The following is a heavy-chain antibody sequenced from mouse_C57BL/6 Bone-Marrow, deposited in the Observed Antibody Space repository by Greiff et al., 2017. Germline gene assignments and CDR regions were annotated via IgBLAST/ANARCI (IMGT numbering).Heavy chain of an antibody. D-gene: IGHD3-3*01. CDR1: GFNIKDDY. Sequence: VQLQQSGAELVRPGASVKLSCTASGFNIKDDYMHWVKQRPEQGLEWIGWIDPENGDTEYASKFQGKATITADPSSNTAYLQLSSLTSEDTAVYYCTTGPHWYFDVWGTGTTVTVSS. CDR2: IDPENGDT. J-gene: IGHJ1*03. CDR3: TTGPHWYFDV. V-gene: IGHV14-4*01.